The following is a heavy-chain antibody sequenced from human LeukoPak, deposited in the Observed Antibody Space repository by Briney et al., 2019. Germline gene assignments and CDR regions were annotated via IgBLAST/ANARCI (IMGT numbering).Heavy chain of an antibody. D-gene: IGHD2-2*01. CDR3: ARASYCSSTSCSQEDV. V-gene: IGHV4-34*01. CDR1: GGSFSGYY. J-gene: IGHJ6*02. CDR2: INHSGST. Sequence: SETLSLTCAVYGGSFSGYYWSWIRQPPGKGLEWIGEINHSGSTNYNPSLKSRVTISVDTSKNQFSLKLSSVTAADTAVYYCARASYCSSTSCSQEDVWGQGTTVTVSS.